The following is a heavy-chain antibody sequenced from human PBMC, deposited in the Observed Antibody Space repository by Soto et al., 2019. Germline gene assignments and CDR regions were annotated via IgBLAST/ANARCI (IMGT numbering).Heavy chain of an antibody. CDR3: ARGRGLRFLEWFDY. CDR1: GFTVSSNY. V-gene: IGHV3-66*01. D-gene: IGHD3-3*01. J-gene: IGHJ4*02. Sequence: GESLKISCAASGFTVSSNYMSWVRQAPGKGLEWVSVIYSGGSTYYADSVKGRFTISRDNSKNTLYLQMNSLRAEDTAVYYCARGRGLRFLEWFDYWGQGTLVTVSS. CDR2: IYSGGST.